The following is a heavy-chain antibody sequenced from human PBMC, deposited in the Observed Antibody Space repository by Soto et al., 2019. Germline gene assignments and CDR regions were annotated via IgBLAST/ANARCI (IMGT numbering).Heavy chain of an antibody. Sequence: SETLSLTCAVYGGSFSGYYWSWIRQPPGKGLEWIGEINHSGSTNYNPSLKSRVTISVDTSKNQFSLKLSSVTAADTAVYYCARVGYSSSWYNWFDPWGQETLVTVSS. CDR1: GGSFSGYY. D-gene: IGHD6-13*01. J-gene: IGHJ5*02. CDR3: ARVGYSSSWYNWFDP. CDR2: INHSGST. V-gene: IGHV4-34*01.